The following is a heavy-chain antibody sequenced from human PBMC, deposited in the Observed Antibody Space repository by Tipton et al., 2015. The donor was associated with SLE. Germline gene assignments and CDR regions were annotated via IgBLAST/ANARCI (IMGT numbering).Heavy chain of an antibody. V-gene: IGHV3-9*01. D-gene: IGHD2-2*01. CDR2: ISWNSGSI. J-gene: IGHJ2*01. Sequence: QLVQSGGGLVQPGRSLRLSCAASGFTFDDYAMHWVRQAPGKGLEWVSGISWNSGSIGYADSVKGRFTISRHNSKNTLYLQMNSLRAEDTAVYYCARPVPLLWYFDLWGRGTLVTVSS. CDR3: ARPVPLLWYFDL. CDR1: GFTFDDYA.